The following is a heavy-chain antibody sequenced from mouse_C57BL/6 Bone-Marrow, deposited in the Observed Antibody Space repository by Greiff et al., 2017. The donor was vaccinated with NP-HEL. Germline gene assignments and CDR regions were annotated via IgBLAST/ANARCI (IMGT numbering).Heavy chain of an antibody. V-gene: IGHV1-52*01. CDR3: AKGYGSSYVYWYFDV. Sequence: QVQLQQPGAELVRPGSSVKLSCKASGYTFTSYWMHWVKQRPIQGLEWIGNIDPSDSETHYNQKFKDKATLTVDKSSSTAYMQLRSLTSEDSAVYYCAKGYGSSYVYWYFDVWGTGTTVTVSS. CDR2: IDPSDSET. J-gene: IGHJ1*03. D-gene: IGHD1-1*01. CDR1: GYTFTSYW.